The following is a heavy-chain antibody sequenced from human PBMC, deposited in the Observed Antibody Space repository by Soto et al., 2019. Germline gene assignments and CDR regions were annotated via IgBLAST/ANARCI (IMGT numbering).Heavy chain of an antibody. CDR1: GFSLSTSGVG. CDR2: IHWDDDK. CDR3: PRRRTSSSLFDN. Sequence: QITLEESGPTLVKPTQTLTLTCTFSGFSLSTSGVGVGWIRQPPGKALEWLALIHWDDDKRYSPFLKSRLTIXNXPSKHPPVLTMTNLDPVDTATYYCPRRRTSSSLFDNWGQGTLVTVSS. V-gene: IGHV2-5*02. J-gene: IGHJ4*02. D-gene: IGHD6-13*01.